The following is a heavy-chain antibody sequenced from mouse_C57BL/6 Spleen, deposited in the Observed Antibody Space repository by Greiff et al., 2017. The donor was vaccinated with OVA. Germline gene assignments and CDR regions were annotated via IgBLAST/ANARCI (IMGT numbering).Heavy chain of an antibody. CDR1: GFTFSSYA. CDR2: ISSGGDYI. J-gene: IGHJ2*01. Sequence: EVQGVESGEGLVKPGGSLKLSCAASGFTFSSYAMSWVRQTPEKRLEWVAYISSGGDYIYYADTVKGRFTISRDNARNTLYLQMSSLKSEDTAMYYCTRGGNYGSSYGYFDYWGQGTTLTVSS. D-gene: IGHD1-1*01. CDR3: TRGGNYGSSYGYFDY. V-gene: IGHV5-9-1*02.